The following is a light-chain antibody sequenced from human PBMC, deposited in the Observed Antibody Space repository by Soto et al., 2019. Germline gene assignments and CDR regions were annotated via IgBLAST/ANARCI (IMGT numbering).Light chain of an antibody. CDR2: AAS. CDR3: QMYSSVPV. J-gene: IGKJ3*01. V-gene: IGKV1-27*01. CDR1: QDIRNF. Sequence: DIQMTQSPTSLSASVGDRVTITCRASQDIRNFVAWYQQKPGKAPKLLIYAASTLQSGVPSRFSGSDSGTDFTLTINSLPPEDVATYSCQMYSSVPVFGPGTKVEIK.